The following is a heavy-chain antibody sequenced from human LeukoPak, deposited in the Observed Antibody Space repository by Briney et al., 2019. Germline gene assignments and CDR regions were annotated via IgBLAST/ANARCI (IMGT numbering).Heavy chain of an antibody. J-gene: IGHJ4*02. V-gene: IGHV1-24*01. Sequence: ASVKVSCKVSGYTLTELSVHWVRQAPGKGLEWMGGFDPEDGETIYAQKFQGRVTMTEDTSTDTAYMELSSLRSEDTAVYYCATAADYDILTGYYNGLDYWGQGTLVTVSS. CDR2: FDPEDGET. CDR1: GYTLTELS. D-gene: IGHD3-9*01. CDR3: ATAADYDILTGYYNGLDY.